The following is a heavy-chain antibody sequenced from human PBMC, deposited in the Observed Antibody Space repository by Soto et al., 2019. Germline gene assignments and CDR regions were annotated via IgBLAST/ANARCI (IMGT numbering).Heavy chain of an antibody. J-gene: IGHJ6*02. CDR2: IYHNGNT. V-gene: IGHV4-30-2*06. CDR3: ARGRDYYDSSGYYGGYGLDV. D-gene: IGHD3-22*01. CDR1: GDSISSGGYS. Sequence: QLQLRESGSGLVKPSQTLSLTCAVSGDSISSGGYSWNWIRQSPGKGLEWIGYIYHNGNTNYNPSLKSRATKSLDRSQKEFSLKLTSVTAADTAVYFCARGRDYYDSSGYYGGYGLDVWGQGTTVTVSS.